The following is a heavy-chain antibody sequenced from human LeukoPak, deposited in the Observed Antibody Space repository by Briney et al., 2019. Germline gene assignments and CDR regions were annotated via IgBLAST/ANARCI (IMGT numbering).Heavy chain of an antibody. CDR2: TYYRSTWYN. V-gene: IGHV6-1*01. D-gene: IGHD2-2*01. Sequence: SQTLSLTCAISGDSVSSNSVTWNWVRQSPSRGLEWLGRTYYRSTWYNDYAVSVRGRIAVNPDTSKNQFSLHLNSVTPEDTAVYYCARRLTQYDCFDPWGQGILVTVSS. CDR3: ARRLTQYDCFDP. CDR1: GDSVSSNSVT. J-gene: IGHJ5*02.